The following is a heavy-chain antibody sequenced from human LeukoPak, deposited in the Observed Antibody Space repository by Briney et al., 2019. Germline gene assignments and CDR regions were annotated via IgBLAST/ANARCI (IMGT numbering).Heavy chain of an antibody. Sequence: PGGSLRLSCAASGFTFSRYWMSWVRQAPGKGLEWLANIKEDGSEKYYVDSVKGRFTISRDNAKNSLYLQMNSLRVEDTAVYYCAKARELVPAASGKYYFDYWGQGTLVTVSS. CDR3: AKARELVPAASGKYYFDY. CDR1: GFTFSRYW. J-gene: IGHJ4*02. V-gene: IGHV3-7*01. D-gene: IGHD2-2*01. CDR2: IKEDGSEK.